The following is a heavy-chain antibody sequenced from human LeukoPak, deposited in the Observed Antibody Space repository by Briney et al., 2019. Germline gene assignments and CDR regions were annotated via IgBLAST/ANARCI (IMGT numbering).Heavy chain of an antibody. Sequence: GGSLRLSCAASGFTFSDYYMSWIRQAPGKGLEWVSYISSSSSYTNYADSVKGRFTISRDNAKNSLYLQMNSLRAEDTAVYYCARDFAVTTINCFDPWGQGTLVTVSS. V-gene: IGHV3-11*06. CDR2: ISSSSSYT. D-gene: IGHD4-17*01. CDR3: ARDFAVTTINCFDP. CDR1: GFTFSDYY. J-gene: IGHJ5*02.